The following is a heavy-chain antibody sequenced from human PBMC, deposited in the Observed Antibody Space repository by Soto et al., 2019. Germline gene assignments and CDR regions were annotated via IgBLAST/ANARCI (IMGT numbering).Heavy chain of an antibody. CDR1: GYTFTSYD. D-gene: IGHD6-13*01. J-gene: IGHJ4*02. V-gene: IGHV1-8*01. CDR3: ARGIRQQLVHYYFDY. CDR2: MNPNSGNT. Sequence: ASLKVSCKASGYTFTSYDINWVRQATGQGLEWMGWMNPNSGNTGYAQKFQGRVTMTRNTSISTAYMELSSLRSEDTAVYYCARGIRQQLVHYYFDYWGQGTLVTVSS.